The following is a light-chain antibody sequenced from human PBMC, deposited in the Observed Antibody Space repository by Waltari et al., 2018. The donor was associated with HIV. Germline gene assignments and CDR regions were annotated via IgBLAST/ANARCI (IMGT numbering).Light chain of an antibody. J-gene: IGLJ3*02. V-gene: IGLV3-10*01. CDR3: YSTDSSGNHRV. CDR2: VDT. CDR1: ALPNKY. Sequence: SYELTQPPSVSVSPGQTARITCSADALPNKYASSYQQKSGQAPVLVIYVDTKRPSGIPERFSGSSSGTMATLTISGAQVEDEADYYCYSTDSSGNHRVFGGGTKLTVL.